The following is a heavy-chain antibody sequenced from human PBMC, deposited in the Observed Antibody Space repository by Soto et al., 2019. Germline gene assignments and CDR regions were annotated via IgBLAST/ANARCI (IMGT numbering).Heavy chain of an antibody. J-gene: IGHJ4*02. Sequence: PGGSLRLSCAASGFTFSSYSLDWVRQAPGTGLEWVAFISHDGNNKYYADSVKGRFTISRDNSENTLYLQMDSLRAEDTAVYYCARDDEGGSECELGYRGQGTLVTVSS. CDR2: ISHDGNNK. V-gene: IGHV3-30-3*01. CDR3: ARDDEGGSECELGY. D-gene: IGHD1-26*01. CDR1: GFTFSSYS.